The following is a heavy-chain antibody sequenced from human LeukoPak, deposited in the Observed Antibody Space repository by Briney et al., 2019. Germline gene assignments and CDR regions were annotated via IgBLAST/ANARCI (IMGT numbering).Heavy chain of an antibody. CDR2: ISYDGSNK. CDR3: AKDITRYGGNAVDY. D-gene: IGHD4-23*01. CDR1: GFTFSYYG. V-gene: IGHV3-30*18. Sequence: GGSLRLSCAASGFTFSYYGIHWVRQAPGKGLEWVAVISYDGSNKYYADSVKGRFTISRDNSKNTLYLQMNSLRAEDTAVYYCAKDITRYGGNAVDYWGQGTLVTASS. J-gene: IGHJ4*02.